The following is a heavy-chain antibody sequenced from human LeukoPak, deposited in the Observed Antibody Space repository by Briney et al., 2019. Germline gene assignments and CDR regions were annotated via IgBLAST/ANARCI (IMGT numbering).Heavy chain of an antibody. Sequence: ASVKVSCKASGYTFTGYYMHRVRQAPGQGLEWMGWINPNSGGTNYAQKFQGWVTMTRDTSISTAYMELSRLRSDDTAVYYCARELVVVPAATSVLTRFGEFRYYYGMDVWGKGTTVTVSS. V-gene: IGHV1-2*04. CDR2: INPNSGGT. J-gene: IGHJ6*04. D-gene: IGHD2-2*01. CDR3: ARELVVVPAATSVLTRFGEFRYYYGMDV. CDR1: GYTFTGYY.